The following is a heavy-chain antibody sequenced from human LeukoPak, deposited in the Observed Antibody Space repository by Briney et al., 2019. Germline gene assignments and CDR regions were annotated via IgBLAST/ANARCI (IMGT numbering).Heavy chain of an antibody. CDR3: ARSSGHSYGDFDY. CDR1: GVSITSNY. V-gene: IGHV4-59*01. J-gene: IGHJ4*02. D-gene: IGHD5-18*01. CDR2: THHSWAT. Sequence: ASETLSLTCSVSGVSITSNYWSWIRQPPGKGLEWLGYTHHSWATSYNPSLKSRSTMSLDTSNNQFSLKLSSVTAADTAVYYCARSSGHSYGDFDYWGQGNLVTVSS.